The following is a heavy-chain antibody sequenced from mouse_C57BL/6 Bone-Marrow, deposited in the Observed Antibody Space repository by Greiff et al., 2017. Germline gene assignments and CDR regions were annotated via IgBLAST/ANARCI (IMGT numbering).Heavy chain of an antibody. V-gene: IGHV1-69*01. CDR1: GYTFTSYW. Sequence: QVQLQQPGAELVMPGASVKLSCKASGYTFTSYWMHWVKQRPGQGLEWIGEIDPSDSYTNYNQKFKGKSTLTVDKSSSTAYMQLSSLTSADSAVYYCARGDTIIKDYFDYWGQGTTLTVSS. CDR2: IDPSDSYT. CDR3: ARGDTIIKDYFDY. J-gene: IGHJ2*01. D-gene: IGHD2-4*01.